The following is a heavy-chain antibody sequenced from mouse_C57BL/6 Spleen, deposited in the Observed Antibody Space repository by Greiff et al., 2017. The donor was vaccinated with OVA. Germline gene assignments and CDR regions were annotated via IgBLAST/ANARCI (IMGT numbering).Heavy chain of an antibody. J-gene: IGHJ4*01. CDR2: IRSKSNNYAT. Sequence: EAGGGLVQPKGSLKLSCAASGFSFNTYAMNWVRQAPGKGLEWVARIRSKSNNYATYYADSVKDRFTISRDDSESMLYLQMNNLKTEDTAMYYCVRYYGSSYYAMDYWGQGTSVTVSS. V-gene: IGHV10-1*01. D-gene: IGHD1-1*01. CDR3: VRYYGSSYYAMDY. CDR1: GFSFNTYA.